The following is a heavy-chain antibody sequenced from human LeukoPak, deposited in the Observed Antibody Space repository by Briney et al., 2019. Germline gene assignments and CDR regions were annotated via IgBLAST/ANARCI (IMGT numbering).Heavy chain of an antibody. CDR3: APSLYYYDSSGVDH. CDR1: GFTFSSYE. D-gene: IGHD3-22*01. J-gene: IGHJ5*02. Sequence: GGSLRLSCAASGFTFSSYEMNWVRQAPGKGLEWVSYISSSGSTIYYADSVKGRFTISRDNAKNSLYLQMNSLRAEDTAVYYCAPSLYYYDSSGVDHWGQGTLVTVSS. V-gene: IGHV3-48*03. CDR2: ISSSGSTI.